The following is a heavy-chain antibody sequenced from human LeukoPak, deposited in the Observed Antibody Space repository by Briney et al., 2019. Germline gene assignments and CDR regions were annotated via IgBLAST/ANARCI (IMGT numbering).Heavy chain of an antibody. J-gene: IGHJ4*02. D-gene: IGHD1-20*01. V-gene: IGHV3-74*01. CDR2: INTAGSTT. Sequence: PGGSLRLSCAASGFTFSTHWMHWVRQAPGKGLVWASRINTAGSTTDYADSVKGRFTISRDNAKNTLYLQMNSLRAEDTAVYYCGRDLNWNQIDDWGQGSLVTVSS. CDR1: GFTFSTHW. CDR3: GRDLNWNQIDD.